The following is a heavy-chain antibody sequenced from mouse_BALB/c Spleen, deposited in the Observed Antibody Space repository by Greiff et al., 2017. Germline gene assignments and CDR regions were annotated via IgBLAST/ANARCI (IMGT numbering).Heavy chain of an antibody. Sequence: EVQVVESGGGLVKPGGSLKLSCAASGFTFSSYAMSWVRQTPEKGLEWVATISSGGSYTYYPDSVKGRFTISRDNAKNTLYLQMSSLRSEDTAMYYCARQDGNYPIDYWGQGTTLTVSS. CDR3: ARQDGNYPIDY. CDR2: ISSGGSYT. V-gene: IGHV5-9-3*01. D-gene: IGHD2-1*01. CDR1: GFTFSSYA. J-gene: IGHJ2*01.